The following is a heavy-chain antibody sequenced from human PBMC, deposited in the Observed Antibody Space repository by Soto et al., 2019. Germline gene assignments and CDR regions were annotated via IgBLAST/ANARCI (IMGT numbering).Heavy chain of an antibody. V-gene: IGHV3-30-3*01. CDR3: ARETHDYGITGWFDP. D-gene: IGHD4-17*01. CDR1: GFTFSGYA. CDR2: ISYDGSNK. Sequence: QVQLVESGGGVVQPGRSLRLSCAASGFTFSGYAMHWVRQAPGKGLEWVAVISYDGSNKYYADSVKGRFTISRDNSKNTLYLQMNSLRAEDTAVYYCARETHDYGITGWFDPWGQGTLVTVSS. J-gene: IGHJ5*02.